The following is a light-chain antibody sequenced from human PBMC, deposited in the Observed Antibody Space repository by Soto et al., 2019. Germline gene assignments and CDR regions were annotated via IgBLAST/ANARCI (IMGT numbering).Light chain of an antibody. CDR1: SSDIGAYNS. J-gene: IGLJ3*02. V-gene: IGLV2-14*03. Sequence: QSALTQPASVSGSPGQSITISCTGTSSDIGAYNSVSWYQQHPGKAPKLIIYDVSSRPSGISNRFSGSKSGNTASLTISGLQADDDATYYCSSYISLTTEVFGGGTKLTVL. CDR3: SSYISLTTEV. CDR2: DVS.